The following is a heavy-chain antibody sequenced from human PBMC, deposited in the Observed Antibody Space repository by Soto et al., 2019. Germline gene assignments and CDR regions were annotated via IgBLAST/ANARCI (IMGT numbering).Heavy chain of an antibody. CDR3: ARVGLRYFDWLMRSYYYYGMDV. Sequence: QVQLVQSGAEVKKPGSSVKVSCKASGGTFSSYAISWVRQAPGQGLEWMGGIIPIFGTANYAQKFQGRVTITADKSTSTAYMELSSLRSEDTAVYYCARVGLRYFDWLMRSYYYYGMDVWGQGTTVPVSS. J-gene: IGHJ6*02. D-gene: IGHD3-9*01. V-gene: IGHV1-69*06. CDR1: GGTFSSYA. CDR2: IIPIFGTA.